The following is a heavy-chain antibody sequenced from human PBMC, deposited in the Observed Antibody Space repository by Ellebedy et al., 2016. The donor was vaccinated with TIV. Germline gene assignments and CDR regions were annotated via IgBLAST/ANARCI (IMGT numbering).Heavy chain of an antibody. CDR3: ARDRWNYAYWYFDL. CDR2: INPNSGGT. V-gene: IGHV1-2*02. CDR1: GYTFTGYY. Sequence: ASVKVSXKASGYTFTGYYMHWVRQAHGQGLEWMGWINPNSGGTNYAQKFQGRVTMTRDTSISTAYMELSRLRSDDTAVYYCARDRWNYAYWYFDLWGRGTLVTVSS. D-gene: IGHD1-7*01. J-gene: IGHJ2*01.